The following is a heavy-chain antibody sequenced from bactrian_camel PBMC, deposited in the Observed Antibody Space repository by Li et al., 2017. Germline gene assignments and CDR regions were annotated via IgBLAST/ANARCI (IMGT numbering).Heavy chain of an antibody. V-gene: IGHV3S1*01. Sequence: HVQLVESGGGLVQPGGSLTLSCAASGFTLSSYWMYWVRQAPGKGLEWVSAISASGGTTIYADSVKGRFTISRDNAKNTVYLQMNSLKPEDTAVHYCVRDALWLARYYSTNDWAYWGQGTQVTVS. CDR2: ISASGGTT. CDR1: GFTLSSYW. D-gene: IGHD4*01. J-gene: IGHJ4*01. CDR3: VRDALWLARYYSTNDWAY.